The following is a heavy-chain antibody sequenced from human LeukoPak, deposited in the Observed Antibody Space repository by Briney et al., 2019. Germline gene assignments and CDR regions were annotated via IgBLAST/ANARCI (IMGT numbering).Heavy chain of an antibody. D-gene: IGHD3-22*01. CDR2: ISRSSSYI. CDR1: GFTFNTYS. V-gene: IGHV3-21*01. CDR3: ARDLGRSGYYTIDAFDI. J-gene: IGHJ3*02. Sequence: GGSLRLSCAASGFTFNTYSMNWVRQAPGKGLEWVSSISRSSSYIYYADSVKGRFTISRDNAKNSLYLQMNSLRAEDTAVYYCARDLGRSGYYTIDAFDIWGQGTMVTVSS.